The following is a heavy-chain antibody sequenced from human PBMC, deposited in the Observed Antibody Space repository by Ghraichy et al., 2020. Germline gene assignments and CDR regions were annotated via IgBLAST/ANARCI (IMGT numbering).Heavy chain of an antibody. J-gene: IGHJ6*02. CDR2: ISAYNGNT. CDR3: ARDQFSTEQWPTPPHV. CDR1: GYTFTNYG. V-gene: IGHV1-18*04. D-gene: IGHD6-19*01. Sequence: ASVKVSCKASGYTFTNYGISWVRQAPGQGLECMGWISAYNGNTKYAQRLQGRVTMTTDTSTNTAYMELRSLTSDDTAVYYCARDQFSTEQWPTPPHVWGQGTPVTVSS.